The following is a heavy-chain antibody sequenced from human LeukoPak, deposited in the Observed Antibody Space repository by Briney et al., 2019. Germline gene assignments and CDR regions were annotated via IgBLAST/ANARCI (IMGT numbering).Heavy chain of an antibody. CDR3: ANLLLWFGDPRSGGMDV. Sequence: SETLSLTCTVSGGSISSSSYYWGWIRQPPGKGLEWIGSIYYSGSTYHNPSLKSRVTISVDTSKNQFSLKLSSVTAADTAVYYCANLLLWFGDPRSGGMDVWGQGTTVTVSS. CDR2: IYYSGST. V-gene: IGHV4-39*01. D-gene: IGHD3-10*01. CDR1: GGSISSSSYY. J-gene: IGHJ6*02.